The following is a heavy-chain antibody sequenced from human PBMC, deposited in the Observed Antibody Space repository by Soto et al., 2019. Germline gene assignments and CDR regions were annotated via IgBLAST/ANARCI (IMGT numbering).Heavy chain of an antibody. J-gene: IGHJ4*02. Sequence: QVQLVQSGAEVKKPGSSVKVSCEASGGTFNTYTINWVRQAPGRGLEWMGQVIPMYDSVNYAESFQGRVTITADTSTNIAYMELSSLRSEDTALYFCASWRSYSGSYCFDYWGQGTLVIVSS. D-gene: IGHD1-26*01. CDR1: GGTFNTYT. V-gene: IGHV1-69*06. CDR2: VIPMYDSV. CDR3: ASWRSYSGSYCFDY.